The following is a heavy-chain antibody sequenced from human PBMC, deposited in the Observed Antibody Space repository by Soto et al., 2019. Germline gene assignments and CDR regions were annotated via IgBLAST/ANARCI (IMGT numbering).Heavy chain of an antibody. CDR2: IYYSGRT. J-gene: IGHJ4*02. CDR3: ARQASYFDY. V-gene: IGHV4-59*08. CDR1: GGSISSYY. Sequence: SETLSLTCTVSGGSISSYYWSWIRQPPGKGLEWTGYIYYSGRTNYNPSLKSRVTISVDTSKNQFSLKLSSVTAADTAVYYCARQASYFDYWGQGTLVTVSS.